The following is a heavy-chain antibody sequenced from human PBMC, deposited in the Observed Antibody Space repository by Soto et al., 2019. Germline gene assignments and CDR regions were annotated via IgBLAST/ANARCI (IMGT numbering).Heavy chain of an antibody. Sequence: VQLVLSGAEVKERGASVKVSCKASGYTLTKFDINWVRQATGQGLEWVGWMSPTSGKTGYTPKFQGRVSMTRSTSIATAYMELTSLTPEDTAVYYGARGCGSSWNMGGYNWFDTWSQATLVTVS. CDR2: MSPTSGKT. CDR1: GYTLTKFD. D-gene: IGHD6-13*01. CDR3: ARGCGSSWNMGGYNWFDT. V-gene: IGHV1-8*01. J-gene: IGHJ5*02.